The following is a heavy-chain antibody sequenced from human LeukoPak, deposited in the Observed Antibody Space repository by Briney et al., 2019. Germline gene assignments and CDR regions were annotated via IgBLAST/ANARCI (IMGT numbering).Heavy chain of an antibody. V-gene: IGHV3-23*01. Sequence: GGSLRLSCAASGFTFDSYDMAWVRQAPGKGLEWVSGVGGSGRSTYYADSVKGRFTISRDNAKNALYLQMNSLRAEDTALYFCARESGNTFNNPFDMWGQGTMVSVSS. CDR2: VGGSGRST. CDR1: GFTFDSYD. CDR3: ARESGNTFNNPFDM. J-gene: IGHJ3*02. D-gene: IGHD2/OR15-2a*01.